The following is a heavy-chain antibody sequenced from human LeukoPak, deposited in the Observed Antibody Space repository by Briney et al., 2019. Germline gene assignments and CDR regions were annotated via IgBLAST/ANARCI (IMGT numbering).Heavy chain of an antibody. V-gene: IGHV4-59*12. CDR2: IYYSGST. J-gene: IGHJ5*02. D-gene: IGHD2-2*02. CDR1: GGSISSYY. CDR3: ARGSGCSSTSCYTYWFDP. Sequence: SETLSLTCTVSGGSISSYYWSWIRQPPGKGLEWIGYIYYSGSTYYNPSLKSRVTISVDTSKNQFSLKLSSVTAADTAVYYCARGSGCSSTSCYTYWFDPWGQGTLVTVSS.